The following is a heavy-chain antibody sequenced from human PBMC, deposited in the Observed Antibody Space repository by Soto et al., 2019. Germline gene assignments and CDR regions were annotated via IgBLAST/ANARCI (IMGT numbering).Heavy chain of an antibody. D-gene: IGHD6-19*01. J-gene: IGHJ4*02. CDR3: ARDQMVAGPYFDY. CDR1: GFTFSTYA. CDR2: ISYHGRNK. Sequence: QVQLVESGGGVVQPGTSLRLSCAASGFTFSTYAMHWVRQAPGKGLEWVAAISYHGRNKNYADSVKGRFTISRDNSKNTLYVEINSLTLEDTALYYCARDQMVAGPYFDYWGQGTLVTVSS. V-gene: IGHV3-30*04.